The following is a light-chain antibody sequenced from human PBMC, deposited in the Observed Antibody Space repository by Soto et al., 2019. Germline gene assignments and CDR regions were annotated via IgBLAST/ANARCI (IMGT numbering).Light chain of an antibody. V-gene: IGKV3-11*01. J-gene: IGKJ5*01. Sequence: EIVLTQSPATLSSSPGGSATLSCRASQSVSNYLALYQQKPGQAPRLLIYDASNRATGIPDRCSGSGSTTDLTPTVSSLEPEDSARYCCQQHGRWPPLSFGKGTRLEIK. CDR2: DAS. CDR3: QQHGRWPPLS. CDR1: QSVSNY.